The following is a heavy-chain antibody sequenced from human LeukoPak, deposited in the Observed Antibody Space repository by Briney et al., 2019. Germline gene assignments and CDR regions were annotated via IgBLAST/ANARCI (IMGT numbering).Heavy chain of an antibody. CDR1: GFTFSSYW. Sequence: GGSLRLSCAASGFTFSSYWMHWVRHAPGKGLVWVSGINSGGGSTSYADSVKGRFTISRDNSKNTLYLQMNSLRAEDTAVYYCAKYPGIRAAQSFDIWGQGTMVTVSS. D-gene: IGHD6-6*01. J-gene: IGHJ3*02. CDR2: INSGGGST. V-gene: IGHV3-74*01. CDR3: AKYPGIRAAQSFDI.